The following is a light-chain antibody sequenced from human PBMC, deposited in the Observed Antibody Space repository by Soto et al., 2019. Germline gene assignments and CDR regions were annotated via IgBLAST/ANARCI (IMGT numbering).Light chain of an antibody. CDR3: SSYTTKTTWV. J-gene: IGLJ3*02. Sequence: QSVLTQPASVSGSRGQSITISCTGTSSDVGGYDYVSWYQQHPGKAPKLMISEVSNRPSGISDRFSGSKSASTASLTISGLQGEDEADYYCSSYTTKTTWVFGGGTKLTV. CDR1: SSDVGGYDY. CDR2: EVS. V-gene: IGLV2-14*01.